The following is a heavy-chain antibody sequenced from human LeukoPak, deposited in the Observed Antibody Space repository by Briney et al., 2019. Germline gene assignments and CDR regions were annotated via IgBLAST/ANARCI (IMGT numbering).Heavy chain of an antibody. CDR1: RFRFGGYG. CDR3: AKDPGGTFEF. J-gene: IGHJ4*02. CDR2: IRYDGSFT. D-gene: IGHD1/OR15-1a*01. Sequence: GGSLRLSCAASRFRFGGYGMHWVRQAPGKGLEWVAFIRYDGSFTNYADSVKGRFTISRDNSKNTLYLQTNSLRTDDTAIYYCAKDPGGTFEFWGKGTLVTVSS. V-gene: IGHV3-30*02.